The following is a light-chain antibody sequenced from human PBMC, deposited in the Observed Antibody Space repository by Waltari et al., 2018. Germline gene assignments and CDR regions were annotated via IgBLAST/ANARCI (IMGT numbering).Light chain of an antibody. CDR2: GAS. V-gene: IGKV3-15*01. J-gene: IGKJ2*01. Sequence: EIVMTQSPATRSVSPGERAILTGRASQSVTTNLTGYQQKPGQAPRLLIYGASTRATDIPARFSGSGSGTECTLTISSLQSEDCAVYYCHQYNDGPPFNFGQGTKLEIK. CDR1: QSVTTN. CDR3: HQYNDGPPFN.